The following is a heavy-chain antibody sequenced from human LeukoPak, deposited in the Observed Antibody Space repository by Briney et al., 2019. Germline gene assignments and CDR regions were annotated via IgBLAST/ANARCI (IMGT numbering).Heavy chain of an antibody. CDR2: ITVSGGNT. V-gene: IGHV3-23*01. J-gene: IGHJ4*02. Sequence: GGSVRLSCAASGFTFSSNSMSGVRRAPGKGLGGVSGITVSGGNTYCADSVKGRFPIYRDNSKNPLYLQMHSLRAEDTAVYYCAKVLKYQLTFFDYWGQGTLVTVSS. D-gene: IGHD2-2*01. CDR1: GFTFSSNS. CDR3: AKVLKYQLTFFDY.